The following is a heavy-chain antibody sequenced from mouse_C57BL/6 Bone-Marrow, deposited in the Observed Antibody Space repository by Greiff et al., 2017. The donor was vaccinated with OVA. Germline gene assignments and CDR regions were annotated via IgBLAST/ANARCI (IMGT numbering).Heavy chain of an antibody. CDR3: ARRGEGWLSLYARDD. Sequence: EVKLQESGPGLVKPSQSLSLTCSVTGYSITSGSYWNWIRQFPGNKLEWMGYISYDGSNNYNPSLKNRISITRTTSKNQFFLKLNSVTTEDTATYYCARRGEGWLSLYARDDWGQGTSVTVAS. V-gene: IGHV3-6*01. J-gene: IGHJ4*01. CDR2: ISYDGSN. D-gene: IGHD2-3*01. CDR1: GYSITSGSY.